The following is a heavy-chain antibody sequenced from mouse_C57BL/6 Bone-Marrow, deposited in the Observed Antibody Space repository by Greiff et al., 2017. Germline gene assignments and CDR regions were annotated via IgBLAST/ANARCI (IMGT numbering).Heavy chain of an antibody. CDR3: ARGDYYGSSLWYFDV. D-gene: IGHD1-1*01. CDR2: IHPNSGST. J-gene: IGHJ1*03. Sequence: VQLQQPGAELVQPGASVKLSCKASGYTFTSYWMHWVKQRPGQGLEWIGMIHPNSGSTNYNEKFKSKATLTVDKSSSTAYMQLSSLTSEDSAVYYCARGDYYGSSLWYFDVWGTGTTVTVSS. V-gene: IGHV1-64*01. CDR1: GYTFTSYW.